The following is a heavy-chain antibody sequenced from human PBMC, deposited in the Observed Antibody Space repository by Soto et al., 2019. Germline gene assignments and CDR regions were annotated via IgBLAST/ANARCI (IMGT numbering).Heavy chain of an antibody. Sequence: QVQLQESGPGLVKPSGTLSLTCAVSGVSISSHDWWTWVRQPPGKGLEWIGESHQSGNTNYNSSLESRVTISGDKSKKHFSLKLTSVTVADTAVYYCVTRASSRFYWGQGTLVTVSS. J-gene: IGHJ4*02. D-gene: IGHD6-13*01. CDR1: GVSISSHDW. CDR3: VTRASSRFY. V-gene: IGHV4-4*02. CDR2: SHQSGNT.